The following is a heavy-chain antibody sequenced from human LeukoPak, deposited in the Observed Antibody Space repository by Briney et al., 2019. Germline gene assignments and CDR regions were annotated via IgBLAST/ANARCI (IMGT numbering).Heavy chain of an antibody. CDR1: GASISSYY. D-gene: IGHD6-13*01. Sequence: SETLSLTCSVSGASISSYYWSWIRQPAGKRLEWIGYIHSSGSTNYSPSLKSRVTLSVDTSKNQFSLKLSSLTAADTAVYYCAAQGSSWDAFDIWGRGTMVTVSS. CDR2: IHSSGST. V-gene: IGHV4-59*01. J-gene: IGHJ3*02. CDR3: AAQGSSWDAFDI.